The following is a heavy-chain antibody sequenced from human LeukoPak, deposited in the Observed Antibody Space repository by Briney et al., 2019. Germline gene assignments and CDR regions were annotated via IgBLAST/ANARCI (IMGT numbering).Heavy chain of an antibody. CDR3: AREPPPLVVNGEPSGNY. CDR1: GFIFDDHG. D-gene: IGHD2-15*01. Sequence: GGSLRLSCAASGFIFDDHGMHWVRHAPGKGVEWVSGISRSSGIIGYGDSAKGRFTISRDNATNSLSLQMNSLRAEDTAVYYCAREPPPLVVNGEPSGNYWGQGTLVTVSS. J-gene: IGHJ4*02. V-gene: IGHV3-9*01. CDR2: ISRSSGII.